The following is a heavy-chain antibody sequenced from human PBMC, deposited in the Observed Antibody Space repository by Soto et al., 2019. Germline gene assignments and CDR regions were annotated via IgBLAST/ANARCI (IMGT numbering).Heavy chain of an antibody. CDR3: ARDSRGLGSCSGGSCPYAFYI. J-gene: IGHJ3*02. D-gene: IGHD2-15*01. CDR2: IYSGGTT. Sequence: EVQLMESGGGLIQPGGSLRLSCAVSGFTVTGNYVTWVRQAPGKGLEWVSVIYSGGTTFYSDSVKGRFTISRDDSKTILYLQMNSLSAEDTAVYYCARDSRGLGSCSGGSCPYAFYIRGQGTMVTVSS. V-gene: IGHV3-53*01. CDR1: GFTVTGNY.